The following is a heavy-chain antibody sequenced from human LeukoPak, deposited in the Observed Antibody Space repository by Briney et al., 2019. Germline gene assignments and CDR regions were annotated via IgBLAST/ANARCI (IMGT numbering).Heavy chain of an antibody. CDR3: AKDYYYDSSGYFEY. CDR1: GFTFDDYA. J-gene: IGHJ4*02. V-gene: IGHV3-9*01. Sequence: GGSLRLSCAASGFTFDDYAMHWARQAPGKGLEWVSGISWNSGSIGYADSVRGRFTISRDNAKNSLYLQMNSLRAEDTALYYCAKDYYYDSSGYFEYWGQGTLVTVSS. CDR2: ISWNSGSI. D-gene: IGHD3-22*01.